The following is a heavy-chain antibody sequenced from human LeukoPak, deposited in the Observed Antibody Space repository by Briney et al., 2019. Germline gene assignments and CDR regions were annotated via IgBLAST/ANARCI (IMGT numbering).Heavy chain of an antibody. Sequence: GGSLRLSCAASGFTFSSYSMNWVRQAPGKGLEWVSSISSSSSYIYYADSVKGRFTISRDNSKNTLYYQMNSLRAEDTAVYYCARAREVMYYDILTGYSSPNDAFDIWGQGTMVTVSS. CDR3: ARAREVMYYDILTGYSSPNDAFDI. V-gene: IGHV3-21*01. CDR2: ISSSSSYI. CDR1: GFTFSSYS. D-gene: IGHD3-9*01. J-gene: IGHJ3*02.